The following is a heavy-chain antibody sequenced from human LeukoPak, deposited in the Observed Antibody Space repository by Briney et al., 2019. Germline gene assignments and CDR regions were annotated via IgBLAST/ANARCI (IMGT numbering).Heavy chain of an antibody. CDR1: GGTFSSYA. V-gene: IGHV1-69*13. J-gene: IGHJ4*02. Sequence: ASVKVSCKASGGTFSSYAISWVRQAPGQGLEWMGGIIPIFGTANYAQKFQGRVTITADESTSTAYMELSSLRSEDTAVYYCARDRWAPYYYGSGIDYWGQGTLVTVSS. CDR3: ARDRWAPYYYGSGIDY. D-gene: IGHD3-10*01. CDR2: IIPIFGTA.